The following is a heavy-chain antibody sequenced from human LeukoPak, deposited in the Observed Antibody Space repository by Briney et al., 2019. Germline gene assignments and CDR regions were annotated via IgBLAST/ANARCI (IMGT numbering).Heavy chain of an antibody. CDR1: VFTFRTYG. CDR3: AKSRVRGVYYFDY. Sequence: PGGSLRLSCAASVFTFRTYGMNWVRQAPGKGLEWVAIISYDGSNEDYADSVKGRFTISRDNSKNTLYLQMNSLRAEDSAVYYCAKSRVRGVYYFDYWGQGTLVTVSS. J-gene: IGHJ4*02. V-gene: IGHV3-30*18. D-gene: IGHD3-10*02. CDR2: ISYDGSNE.